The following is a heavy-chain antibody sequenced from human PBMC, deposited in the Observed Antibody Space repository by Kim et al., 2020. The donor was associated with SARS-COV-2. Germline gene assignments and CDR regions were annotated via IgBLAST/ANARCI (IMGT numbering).Heavy chain of an antibody. CDR2: ISGSGGST. CDR1: GFTFSSYA. V-gene: IGHV3-23*01. J-gene: IGHJ4*02. D-gene: IGHD3-9*01. CDR3: AKDRELRYFDWLLYGPPTPGN. Sequence: GGSLRLSCAASGFTFSSYAMSWVRQAPGKGLEWVSAISGSGGSTYYADSVKGRFTISRDNSKNTLYLQMNSLRAEDTAVYYCAKDRELRYFDWLLYGPPTPGNWGQGTLVTVSS.